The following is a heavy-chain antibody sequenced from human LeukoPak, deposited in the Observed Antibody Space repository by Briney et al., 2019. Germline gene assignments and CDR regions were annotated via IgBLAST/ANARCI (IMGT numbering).Heavy chain of an antibody. D-gene: IGHD5-24*01. CDR1: GGSISSYY. Sequence: SETLSLTCTVSGGSISSYYWSWIRQPPGKGLEWIGYIYYSGSTNYNPSLKSRVTISVDTSKNQFSLKLSSVTAADTAVYYCARDRWLQLSRPLPLDYWGQGTLVTVSS. J-gene: IGHJ4*02. V-gene: IGHV4-59*01. CDR3: ARDRWLQLSRPLPLDY. CDR2: IYYSGST.